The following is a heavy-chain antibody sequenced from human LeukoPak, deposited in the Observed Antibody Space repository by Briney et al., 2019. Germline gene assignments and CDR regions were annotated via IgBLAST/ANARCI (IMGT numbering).Heavy chain of an antibody. CDR2: IYYSGST. D-gene: IGHD3-10*01. J-gene: IGHJ5*02. V-gene: IGHV4-39*07. Sequence: KPSETLSLTCTVSGGSISSSSYYWGWIRQPPGKGLEWIGSIYYSGSTYYNPSLKSRVTISVDTSKNQFSLKLSSVTAADTAVYYCARWAGDGSGIGLDPWGQGTLVTVSS. CDR1: GGSISSSSYY. CDR3: ARWAGDGSGIGLDP.